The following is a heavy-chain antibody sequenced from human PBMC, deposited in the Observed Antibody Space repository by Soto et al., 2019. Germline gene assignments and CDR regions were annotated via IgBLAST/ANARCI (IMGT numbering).Heavy chain of an antibody. D-gene: IGHD3-3*02. V-gene: IGHV3-66*01. Sequence: EVQLVESGGGLVQPGGSRRLSCAASGSTVGNNYMSWSRQSPTKGLEWLSVIFGDGGTYNADSVKGRLTVSRDSSENTLFLQINNLRAEDTAVYYCAGDPFQGFGSWGHGTLVTVSS. CDR3: AGDPFQGFGS. J-gene: IGHJ5*01. CDR2: IFGDGGT. CDR1: GSTVGNNY.